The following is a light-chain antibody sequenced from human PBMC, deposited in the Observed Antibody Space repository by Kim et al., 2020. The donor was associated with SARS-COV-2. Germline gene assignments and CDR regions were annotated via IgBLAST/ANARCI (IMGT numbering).Light chain of an antibody. CDR3: QSYDDNKWV. CDR2: GDQ. Sequence: KTVILTCPRSGGSIATDFVQWFQQRPGSSPTTVIYGDQQRPSGVPDRFSGSVDSSSNSASLTISGLKTEDGADYYCQSYDDNKWVFGGGTQLTVL. J-gene: IGLJ2*01. CDR1: GGSIATDF. V-gene: IGLV6-57*01.